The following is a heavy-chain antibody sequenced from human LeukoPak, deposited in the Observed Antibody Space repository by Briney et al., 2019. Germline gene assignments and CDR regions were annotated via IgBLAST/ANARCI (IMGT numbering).Heavy chain of an antibody. J-gene: IGHJ4*02. V-gene: IGHV3-30*04. CDR3: ARDGDYYDSSGYYFEPSFDY. CDR1: GFTFSSCA. D-gene: IGHD3-22*01. Sequence: RPGGPLRLSCAASGFTFSSCAMHWVRQAPGKGLEWVVVISYDGSNKYYADSVKGRFTISRDNSKNTLYLQMNSLRAEDTAVYYCARDGDYYDSSGYYFEPSFDYWGQGTLVTVSS. CDR2: ISYDGSNK.